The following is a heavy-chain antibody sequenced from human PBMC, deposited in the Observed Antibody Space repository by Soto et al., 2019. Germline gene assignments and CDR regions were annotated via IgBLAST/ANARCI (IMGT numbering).Heavy chain of an antibody. J-gene: IGHJ2*01. CDR2: INAGNDNT. CDR1: GYTFTIYA. D-gene: IGHD3-22*01. Sequence: GASVKVSCKASGYTFTIYAMHWVRQAPGQRLEWMGWINAGNDNTKYSQKFQGRVTITRDTSACTAYMELSSLRSEDTAVYYCARNPSEYYYDSSGYYYSWYFDLWGRGTLVTVSS. CDR3: ARNPSEYYYDSSGYYYSWYFDL. V-gene: IGHV1-3*01.